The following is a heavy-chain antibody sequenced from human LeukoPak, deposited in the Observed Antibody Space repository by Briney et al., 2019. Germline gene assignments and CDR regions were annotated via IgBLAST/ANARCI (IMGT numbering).Heavy chain of an antibody. V-gene: IGHV3-33*08. CDR2: IWYDGSNK. CDR1: GFTFSNYA. CDR3: ARDNYGADY. D-gene: IGHD4-11*01. Sequence: PGRSLRLSCAASGFTFSNYAMHWVRQAPGKGLEWVAVIWYDGSNKYYADSVKGGFTISRDDSTNTLCLQMNSLRAEDTAVYYCARDNYGADYWGQGTLVTVSS. J-gene: IGHJ4*02.